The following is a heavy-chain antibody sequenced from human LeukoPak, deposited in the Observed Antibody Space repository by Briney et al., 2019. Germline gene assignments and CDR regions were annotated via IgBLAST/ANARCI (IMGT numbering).Heavy chain of an antibody. CDR3: ARGTLVSLVTTPTYFDY. CDR2: IYYSGST. CDR1: GGSVSSGSYY. J-gene: IGHJ4*02. Sequence: SETLSLTCTVSGGSVSSGSYYWSWIRQPPGKGLEWIGYIYYSGSTNYNPSLKSRVTISVDTSKNQFSLKLSSVTAADTAVYYCARGTLVSLVTTPTYFDYWGQGTLVTVSS. V-gene: IGHV4-61*01. D-gene: IGHD4-17*01.